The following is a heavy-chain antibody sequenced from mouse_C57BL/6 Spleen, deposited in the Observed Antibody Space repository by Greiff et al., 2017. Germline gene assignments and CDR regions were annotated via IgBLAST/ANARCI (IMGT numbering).Heavy chain of an antibody. CDR1: GYTFTSYW. D-gene: IGHD1-1*01. Sequence: QVQLQQPGAELVKPGASVTMSCKASGYTFTSYWITWVKQRPGQGLEWIGDIYPGSGSTNYNEKFKSKATLTVDTSSSTAYMQLSCLTSEDSAVYYCARDYGSSYGYAMDYWGQGTSVTVSS. CDR3: ARDYGSSYGYAMDY. J-gene: IGHJ4*01. V-gene: IGHV1-55*01. CDR2: IYPGSGST.